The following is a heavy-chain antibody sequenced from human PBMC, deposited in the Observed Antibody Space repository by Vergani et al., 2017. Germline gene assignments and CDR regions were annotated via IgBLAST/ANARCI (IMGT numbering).Heavy chain of an antibody. D-gene: IGHD2-2*01. CDR3: ARDGGYCSSTSCYYYYMDV. CDR2: IWYDGSNK. Sequence: VQLVESGGGLVQPGGSLRLSCAASGFTFSSYGMHWVRQAPGKGLEWVAVIWYDGSNKYYADSVKGRFTISRDNSKNTLYLQMNSLRAEDTAVYYCARDGGYCSSTSCYYYYMDVWGKGTTVTVSS. V-gene: IGHV3-33*08. J-gene: IGHJ6*03. CDR1: GFTFSSYG.